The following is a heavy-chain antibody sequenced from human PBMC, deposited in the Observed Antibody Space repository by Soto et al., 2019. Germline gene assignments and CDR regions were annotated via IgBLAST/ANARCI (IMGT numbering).Heavy chain of an antibody. CDR1: GGSFSGYY. CDR3: AGRVSMIGVSLTAAFDI. J-gene: IGHJ3*02. CDR2: VTHSGST. D-gene: IGHD3-22*01. V-gene: IGHV4-34*01. Sequence: QVQLQQWGAGLLKPSETLSLICTVYGGSFSGYYWSGIRQPPGKGLEWIGEVTHSGSTTYNPSLESRVTISVDTSKTQFSLRLTSVTAADTAVYYCAGRVSMIGVSLTAAFDIWGQGTVVTVSS.